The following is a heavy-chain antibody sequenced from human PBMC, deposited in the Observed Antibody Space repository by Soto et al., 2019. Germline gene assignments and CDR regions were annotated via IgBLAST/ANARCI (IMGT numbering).Heavy chain of an antibody. CDR1: GGSISSGDSY. CDR3: ARGRWLQWEIVYYFDY. CDR2: IYYSGST. Sequence: SETLSLTCSVSGGSISSGDSYWSWIRQPPGKGLEWIGYIYYSGSTFYNPSHKSRVTISVDRSKSQFSLKLTSVTAADTAVYYCARGRWLQWEIVYYFDYWGQGTPVTVSS. D-gene: IGHD1-26*01. J-gene: IGHJ4*02. V-gene: IGHV4-30-4*01.